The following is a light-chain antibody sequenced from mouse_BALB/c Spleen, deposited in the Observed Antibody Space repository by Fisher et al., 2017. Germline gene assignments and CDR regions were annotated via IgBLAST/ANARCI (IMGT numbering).Light chain of an antibody. CDR1: SSVSY. CDR2: DTS. CDR3: HQYHRSPLT. V-gene: IGKV4-55*01. J-gene: IGKJ4*01. Sequence: IVMTQTPAIMSASPGEKVTMTCSASSSVSYMYWYQQKPGSSPRLLIYDTSNLASGVPVRFSGSGSGTSYSLTISSMEAEDAATYYCHQYHRSPLTFGSGTKLEIK.